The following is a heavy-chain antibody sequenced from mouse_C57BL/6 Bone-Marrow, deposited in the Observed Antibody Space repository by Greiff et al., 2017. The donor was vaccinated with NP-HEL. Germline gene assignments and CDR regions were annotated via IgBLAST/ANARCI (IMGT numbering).Heavy chain of an antibody. CDR2: IRSKSSNYVT. Sequence: EVKLMESGGGLVQPKGSLKLSCAASGFTFNTYAMHWVRQAPGKGLEWVAHIRSKSSNYVTYYADSVKDRFTISRDDSQSMLYLQMNNLKTEDTAMYYCVRNYYGSSYAMDYWGQGTSVTVSS. CDR1: GFTFNTYA. V-gene: IGHV10-3*01. D-gene: IGHD1-1*01. J-gene: IGHJ4*01. CDR3: VRNYYGSSYAMDY.